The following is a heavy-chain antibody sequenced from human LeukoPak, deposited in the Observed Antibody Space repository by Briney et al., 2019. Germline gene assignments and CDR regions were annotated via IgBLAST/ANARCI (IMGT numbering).Heavy chain of an antibody. CDR2: INTNTGNP. V-gene: IGHV7-4-1*02. Sequence: ASVKVSCKASGYTFTSYAMNWVRQAPGQGLEWMGWINTNTGNPTYAQGFTGRFVFSLDTSVSTAYLQISSLKAEDTAVYYCAREWADIVVVVAAHNNWFDPWGQGTPVTVSS. CDR1: GYTFTSYA. CDR3: AREWADIVVVVAAHNNWFDP. J-gene: IGHJ5*02. D-gene: IGHD2-15*01.